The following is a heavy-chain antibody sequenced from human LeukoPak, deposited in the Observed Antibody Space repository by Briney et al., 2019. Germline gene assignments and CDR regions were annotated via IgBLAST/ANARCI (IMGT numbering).Heavy chain of an antibody. D-gene: IGHD3-22*01. J-gene: IGHJ6*03. CDR1: GGSIINYY. CDR3: ARLYYYDSTGYSPGYYMDV. Sequence: SETLSLTCTVSGGSIINYYWSWFRQPAGTGLEWVGRIYVTGSTIYNPSLQSRLSMSVDTSKNQFSLRLTSVTAADTAVYYCARLYYYDSTGYSPGYYMDVWGKGITVTVSS. V-gene: IGHV4-4*07. CDR2: IYVTGST.